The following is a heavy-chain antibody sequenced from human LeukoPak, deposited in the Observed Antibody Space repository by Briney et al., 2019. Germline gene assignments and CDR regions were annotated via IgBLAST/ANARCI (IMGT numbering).Heavy chain of an antibody. CDR3: ARAGSGSYYRVAFDI. Sequence: PGGSLRLSCAASGFTFSHYVMHWVRQAPGKGLEWVAVISYDGSNKYYTDSVKGRFTISRDNSKNTLYLQMNSLRAEDTAVYYCARAGSGSYYRVAFDIWGQGTMVTVSS. V-gene: IGHV3-30*03. J-gene: IGHJ3*02. D-gene: IGHD3-10*01. CDR1: GFTFSHYV. CDR2: ISYDGSNK.